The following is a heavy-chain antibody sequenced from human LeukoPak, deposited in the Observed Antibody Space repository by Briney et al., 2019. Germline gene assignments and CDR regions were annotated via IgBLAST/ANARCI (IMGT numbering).Heavy chain of an antibody. D-gene: IGHD1-26*01. CDR1: GFTFSSYA. Sequence: GGSLRLSCAASGFTFSSYAMHWVRQAPGKGLEWVAVISYDGSNKYYADSVKGRFTISRDNSKNTLYLQMNSLRAEDTAVYYCTKNGGSYIYYYYMDVWGKGTTVTVSS. CDR3: TKNGGSYIYYYYMDV. V-gene: IGHV3-30*04. CDR2: ISYDGSNK. J-gene: IGHJ6*03.